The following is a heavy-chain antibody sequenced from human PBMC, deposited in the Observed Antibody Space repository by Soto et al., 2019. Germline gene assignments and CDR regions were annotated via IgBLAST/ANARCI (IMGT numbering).Heavy chain of an antibody. CDR1: GGSISTSNW. D-gene: IGHD3-9*01. CDR3: ASQRLAMTGPRWFDT. J-gene: IGHJ5*02. V-gene: IGHV4-4*02. CDR2: IYHSGTT. Sequence: QVQLQESGPGLVKASGTLSLTCAVSGGSISTSNWWTWIRQSPGKGLEWIGEIYHSGTTYYNPTLKRRVRTSVDKSNNHFSLERSSVTAADTAMYYCASQRLAMTGPRWFDTWGQGTLVTVSS.